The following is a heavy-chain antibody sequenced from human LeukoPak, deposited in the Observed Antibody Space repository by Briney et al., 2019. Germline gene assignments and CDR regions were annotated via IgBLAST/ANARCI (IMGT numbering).Heavy chain of an antibody. CDR2: IRYDGSNK. D-gene: IGHD4-17*01. Sequence: GGSLRLSCAASGFTFSSYGMHWVRQAPGKGLEWVAFIRYDGSNKYYADSVKGRFTISRDNSKNTLYLQMNSLRAEDTAVYYCAKDRKKTVTMSLDYWGQGTLVTVSS. J-gene: IGHJ4*02. V-gene: IGHV3-30*02. CDR3: AKDRKKTVTMSLDY. CDR1: GFTFSSYG.